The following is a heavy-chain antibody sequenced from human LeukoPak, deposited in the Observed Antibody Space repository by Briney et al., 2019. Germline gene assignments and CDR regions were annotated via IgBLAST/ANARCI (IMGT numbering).Heavy chain of an antibody. J-gene: IGHJ6*03. D-gene: IGHD3-3*01. V-gene: IGHV3-11*01. CDR1: GFTFSDYY. CDR2: ISSSGSTI. Sequence: GGSLRLSCAASGFTFSDYYMSWIRQAPGKGLEWVSYISSSGSTIYYADSVKGRFTISRDNAKNSLYLQKNSLRAEDTAVYYCARAPYYDFWSGPHYYYYMDVWGKGTTVTVSS. CDR3: ARAPYYDFWSGPHYYYYMDV.